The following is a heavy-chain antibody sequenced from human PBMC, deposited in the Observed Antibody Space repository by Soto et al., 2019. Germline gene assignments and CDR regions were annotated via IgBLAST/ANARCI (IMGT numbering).Heavy chain of an antibody. CDR1: GGSISSYY. CDR3: ARGRTYSGYGDDY. V-gene: IGHV4-59*01. Sequence: NPSETLSLTCTVSGGSISSYYWSWIRQPPGKGLEWIGYIYYSGSTNYNPSLKSRVTISVDTSKNQFSLKLSSVTAADTAVYYCARGRTYSGYGDDYWGQGTLVTVSS. D-gene: IGHD5-12*01. CDR2: IYYSGST. J-gene: IGHJ4*02.